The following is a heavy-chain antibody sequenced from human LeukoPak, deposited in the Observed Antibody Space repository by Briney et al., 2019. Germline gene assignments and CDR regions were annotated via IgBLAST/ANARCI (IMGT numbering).Heavy chain of an antibody. Sequence: ASVKVSCKASGYTFTDYYMHWVRQAPGQGLEWMGWINPNSGGTNYAQRSQGRVTMTRDTSISTVYMELSRLRSDDTAVYYCARGIEMATIGDCWGQGTLVTVSS. CDR2: INPNSGGT. D-gene: IGHD5-24*01. CDR1: GYTFTDYY. V-gene: IGHV1-2*02. CDR3: ARGIEMATIGDC. J-gene: IGHJ4*02.